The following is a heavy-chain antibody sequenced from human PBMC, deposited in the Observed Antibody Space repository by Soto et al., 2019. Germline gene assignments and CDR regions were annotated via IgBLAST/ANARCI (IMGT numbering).Heavy chain of an antibody. CDR2: IHSSGNL. Sequence: SETLSLTCSVSGASVSSYYWSWFRQPVGKGLEWIGRIHSSGNLNYNPSLESRVTMSLDTSKNQFSLRLSSLTAADTALYLCARDVGKNYWGQGTRVT. J-gene: IGHJ4*02. V-gene: IGHV4-4*07. CDR1: GASVSSYY. CDR3: ARDVGKNY. D-gene: IGHD3-10*01.